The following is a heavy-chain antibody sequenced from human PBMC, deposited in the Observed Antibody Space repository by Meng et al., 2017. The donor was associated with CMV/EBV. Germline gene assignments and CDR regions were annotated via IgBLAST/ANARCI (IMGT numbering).Heavy chain of an antibody. CDR3: ARGGIAAAGPFDY. J-gene: IGHJ4*02. CDR1: GGSFSGYY. Sequence: LQEWGAGPLKPSATLSLTCAGYGGSFSGYYWSWIRQPPGKGLEWIGEINHSGSTNYNPSLKSRVTIPVDTSKNQFSLKLSSVTAADTAVYYCARGGIAAAGPFDYWGQGTLVTVSS. CDR2: INHSGST. D-gene: IGHD6-13*01. V-gene: IGHV4-34*01.